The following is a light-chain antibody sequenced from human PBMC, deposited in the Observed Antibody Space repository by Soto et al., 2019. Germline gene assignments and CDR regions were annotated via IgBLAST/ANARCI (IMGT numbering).Light chain of an antibody. CDR3: SSYAGSSNV. Sequence: SVLTQPPSASGSTGQSVAISCTQTSSDVGGYNYVSWYQQHPGKAPKLMIYEVNKRPSGVPDRFSGSKSGNTASLTVSGLQAEDEADYYCSSYAGSSNVFGTGTKVTVL. V-gene: IGLV2-8*01. J-gene: IGLJ1*01. CDR2: EVN. CDR1: SSDVGGYNY.